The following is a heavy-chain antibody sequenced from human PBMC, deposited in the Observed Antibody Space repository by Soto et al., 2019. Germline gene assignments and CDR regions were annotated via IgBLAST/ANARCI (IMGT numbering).Heavy chain of an antibody. CDR3: ASDQSDYDTLTGYYHP. D-gene: IGHD3-9*01. J-gene: IGHJ5*02. Sequence: SGTLSLTCTVSGGSISSGGYYWTWIRQHPGKGLEWIGYIYYSGSTYYNPSLKSRVTISVDTSKNQFSLKLSSVTAADTAVYYCASDQSDYDTLTGYYHPWGQGTLVPVSS. CDR1: GGSISSGGYY. V-gene: IGHV4-31*03. CDR2: IYYSGST.